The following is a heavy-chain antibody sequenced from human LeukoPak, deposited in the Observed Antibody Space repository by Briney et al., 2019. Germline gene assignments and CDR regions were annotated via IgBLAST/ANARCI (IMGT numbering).Heavy chain of an antibody. V-gene: IGHV4-61*01. CDR2: IYYSGST. Sequence: SETLSLTCTVSGGSVSSGSYYWSWIRQPPGKGLDWIGYIYYSGSTNYNPSLKSRVTISVDTSKNQFSLKLSSVTAADTAMYYCARDKLVGYYYGMDVWGQGTTVTVSS. D-gene: IGHD2-2*01. CDR1: GGSVSSGSYY. J-gene: IGHJ6*02. CDR3: ARDKLVGYYYGMDV.